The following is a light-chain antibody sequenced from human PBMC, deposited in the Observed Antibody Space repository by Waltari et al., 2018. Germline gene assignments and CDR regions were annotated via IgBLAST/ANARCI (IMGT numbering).Light chain of an antibody. CDR3: LLSYSGTRV. CDR1: TAAATSPHY. J-gene: IGLJ1*01. V-gene: IGLV7-46*01. CDR2: DTN. Sequence: QALVTPEPSLTVSPGRTVTLTCGSNTAAATSPHYSYWFQQKPGQAPRTLIYDTNRRHSETPARFSGSLLGDKAALTLSGAQPEDEADYYCLLSYSGTRVFGTGTKVTVL.